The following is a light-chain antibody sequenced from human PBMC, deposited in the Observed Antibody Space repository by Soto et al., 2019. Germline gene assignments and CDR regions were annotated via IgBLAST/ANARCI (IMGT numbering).Light chain of an antibody. Sequence: EIVVTQSPATLSVSPGERATLSCRASQSVSSNLAWYQQKPGQAPRLLIYGASTRATGIPARFSGSGSGTEFTLTISSLQSEDCAVYYCQHYNNWPFTFGPGTKVDIK. CDR1: QSVSSN. CDR2: GAS. CDR3: QHYNNWPFT. V-gene: IGKV3-15*01. J-gene: IGKJ3*01.